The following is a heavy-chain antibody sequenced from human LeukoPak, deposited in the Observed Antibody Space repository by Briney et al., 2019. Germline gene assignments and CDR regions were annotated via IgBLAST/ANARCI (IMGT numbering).Heavy chain of an antibody. CDR2: ISCDGSNK. Sequence: GGSLRLSCAASGFTFSSYAMHWVRQAPGKGLEWVSVISCDGSNKYYADSVKGRFTISRDNAKNSLYLQMNSLRAEDTAVYYCAKGPRYGIGYCSGGSCYGDYYYYYMDVWGKGTTVTISS. CDR3: AKGPRYGIGYCSGGSCYGDYYYYYMDV. V-gene: IGHV3-30*04. J-gene: IGHJ6*03. CDR1: GFTFSSYA. D-gene: IGHD2-15*01.